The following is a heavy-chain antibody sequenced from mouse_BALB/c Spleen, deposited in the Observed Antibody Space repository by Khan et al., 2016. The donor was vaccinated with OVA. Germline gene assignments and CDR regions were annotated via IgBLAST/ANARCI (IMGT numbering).Heavy chain of an antibody. J-gene: IGHJ4*01. V-gene: IGHV1-4*01. CDR2: INPRSGYT. CDR1: GYTFTSHT. D-gene: IGHD2-14*01. CDR3: ARRTTEYALDY. Sequence: QVQLKQSGAELARPGASVTMSCKASGYTFTSHTMHWVKQRPGQGLEWIGYINPRSGYTQYNQKFNDKATLTADISSSTAYMQLSSLTSEDSAVYYCARRTTEYALDYWGQGTSVTVSS.